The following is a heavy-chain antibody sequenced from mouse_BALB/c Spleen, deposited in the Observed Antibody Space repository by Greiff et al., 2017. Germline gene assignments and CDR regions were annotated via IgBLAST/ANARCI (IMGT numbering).Heavy chain of an antibody. CDR3: ARREAYYGNYDAMDY. CDR2: ISSGGSYT. D-gene: IGHD2-10*01. J-gene: IGHJ4*01. V-gene: IGHV5-6*02. CDR1: GFTFSSYG. Sequence: EVMLVESGGDLVKPGGSLKLSCAASGFTFSSYGMSWVRQTPDKRLEWVATISSGGSYTYYPDSVKGRFTISRDNAMNTLYLQMSSLKSEDTAMYYCARREAYYGNYDAMDYWGQGTSVTVSS.